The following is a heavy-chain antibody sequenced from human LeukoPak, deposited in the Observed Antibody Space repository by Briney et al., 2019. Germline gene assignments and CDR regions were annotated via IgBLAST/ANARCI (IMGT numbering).Heavy chain of an antibody. CDR2: IYHSGST. CDR3: ASPRGYYDSSGYLSNWFDP. V-gene: IGHV4-38-2*01. J-gene: IGHJ5*02. CDR1: GYSISSGYY. D-gene: IGHD3-22*01. Sequence: SETLSLTCAVSGYSISSGYYWGWIRQPPGKGLEWIGGIYHSGSTYYNPSLKSRVTISVDTSKNQFSLKLSSVTAADTAVYYCASPRGYYDSSGYLSNWFDPWGQGTLVTVSS.